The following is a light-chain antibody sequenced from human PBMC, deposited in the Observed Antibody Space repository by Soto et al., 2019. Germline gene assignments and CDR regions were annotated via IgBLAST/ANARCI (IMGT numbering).Light chain of an antibody. CDR2: DAS. CDR3: QQYGTLTRT. Sequence: DIVLTQSPATLSLSPGERATLSCGASQSVSRSSLAWYQQKPGLAPRLLIYDASSRATGIPDRFSGSGSGTDFTLTISRLEPEDFAVYYCQQYGTLTRTFGQGTKVDIK. CDR1: QSVSRSS. J-gene: IGKJ1*01. V-gene: IGKV3D-20*01.